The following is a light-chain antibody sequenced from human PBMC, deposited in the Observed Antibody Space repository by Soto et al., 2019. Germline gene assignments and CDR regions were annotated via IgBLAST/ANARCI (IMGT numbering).Light chain of an antibody. CDR1: SSDVGGYNY. J-gene: IGLJ3*02. CDR3: SYYRSSSILV. Sequence: QSALTQPASVSGSPGQSITISCTGTSSDVGGYNYVSWYQQHPGKAPKLMIYDVSNRPSGVSNRFSGSKSGNTASLTISGLQAEDAADYYCSYYRSSSILVFGGGTKVTVL. CDR2: DVS. V-gene: IGLV2-14*01.